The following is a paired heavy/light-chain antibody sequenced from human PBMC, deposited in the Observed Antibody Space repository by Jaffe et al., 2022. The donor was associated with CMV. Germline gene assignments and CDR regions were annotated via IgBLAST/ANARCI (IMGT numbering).Heavy chain of an antibody. D-gene: IGHD3-3*01. J-gene: IGHJ6*01. CDR2: INHRGST. CDR1: GGSFSGYS. V-gene: IGHV4-34*02. CDR3: ARAPGASYNFLRAPFAGMDV. Sequence: QVQLQQWGAGLLKPSETLSLTCAVYGGSFSGYSWNWIRQSPGKGLECIGEINHRGSTNYSPSLKSRVTISLDTSKNQFSLRLSSVTAADTAVYYCARAPGASYNFLRAPFAGMDVWSQGTTVTVSS.
Light chain of an antibody. CDR2: DAS. CDR1: QTVSTY. J-gene: IGKJ1*01. CDR3: QQRSNWPPT. V-gene: IGKV3-11*01. Sequence: EIVLTQSPATLSSSPGERVTLSCRASQTVSTYLAWYQQKPGQAPRLLIYDASNRATGIPARFSGRGSGTDFTLIISSLEPEDFAVYYCQQRSNWPPTFGQGTKVEIK.